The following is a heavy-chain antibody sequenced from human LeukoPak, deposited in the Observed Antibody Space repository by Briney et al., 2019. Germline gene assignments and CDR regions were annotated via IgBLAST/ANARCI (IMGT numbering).Heavy chain of an antibody. CDR1: GFIFSTSW. V-gene: IGHV3-7*01. CDR2: IKYDGSEV. J-gene: IGHJ6*03. CDR3: ARGMATIDGYYYYMDV. Sequence: GSLRLSCAASGFIFSTSWMNWVRQSPGKGLEWVAKIKYDGSEVYYVVSAKGRFTISRDNAKNSLYLQMNSLRAEDTAVYYCARGMATIDGYYYYMDVWGKGTTVTVSS. D-gene: IGHD5-24*01.